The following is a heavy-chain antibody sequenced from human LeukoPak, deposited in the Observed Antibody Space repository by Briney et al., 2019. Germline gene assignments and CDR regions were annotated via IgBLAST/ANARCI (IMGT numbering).Heavy chain of an antibody. CDR2: IYYSGST. J-gene: IGHJ6*03. CDR3: ARDRAYYYYYMDV. V-gene: IGHV4-39*07. Sequence: SETLSLTCTVSGGSISSSSYYWGWIRQPPGKGLEWIGYIYYSGSTYYNPSLKSRVTISVDTSKNQFSLKLSSVTAADTAVYYCARDRAYYYYYMDVWGKGTTVTVSS. CDR1: GGSISSSSYY.